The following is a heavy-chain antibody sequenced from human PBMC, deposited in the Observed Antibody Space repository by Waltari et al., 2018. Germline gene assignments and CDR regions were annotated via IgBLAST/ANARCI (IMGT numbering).Heavy chain of an antibody. Sequence: QVQLQESGPGLVKPSETLSLTCTVSGYSISSGYYWGWIRQPPGKGLEWIGSIYHSGSTYYTPSLKSRVTISVDTSKNQFSLKLSSVTAADTAVYYCARARGCSSTSCSYNWFDPWGQGTLVTVSS. J-gene: IGHJ5*02. CDR1: GYSISSGYY. D-gene: IGHD2-2*01. V-gene: IGHV4-38-2*02. CDR3: ARARGCSSTSCSYNWFDP. CDR2: IYHSGST.